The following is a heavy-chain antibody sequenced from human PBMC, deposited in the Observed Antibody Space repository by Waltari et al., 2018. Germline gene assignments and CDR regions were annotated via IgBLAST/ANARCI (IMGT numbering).Heavy chain of an antibody. V-gene: IGHV1-69*08. CDR2: IIPIFGTA. CDR1: GGTFSSYA. Sequence: QVQLVQSGAEVKKPGSSVKVSCKASGGTFSSYAISWVRQAPGQGLEWMGRIIPIFGTANYAQKFQGRVTITADKSTSTAYMELSSLRSEDTAVYYCAAGSPSREGIAVAGTDYWGQGTLVTVSS. CDR3: AAGSPSREGIAVAGTDY. J-gene: IGHJ4*02. D-gene: IGHD6-19*01.